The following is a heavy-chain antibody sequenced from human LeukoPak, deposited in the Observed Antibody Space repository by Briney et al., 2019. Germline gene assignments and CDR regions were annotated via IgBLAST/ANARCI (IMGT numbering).Heavy chain of an antibody. Sequence: ASVKVSCKASGGTFSSYAISWVRQAPGQGLEWMGGIIPIFGTANYAQKFQGRVTITTDESTSTAYMELSSLRSEDTAVYYCARGRDEYSRVFLDPWGQGTLVTVSS. J-gene: IGHJ5*02. D-gene: IGHD6-13*01. CDR1: GGTFSSYA. CDR2: IIPIFGTA. CDR3: ARGRDEYSRVFLDP. V-gene: IGHV1-69*05.